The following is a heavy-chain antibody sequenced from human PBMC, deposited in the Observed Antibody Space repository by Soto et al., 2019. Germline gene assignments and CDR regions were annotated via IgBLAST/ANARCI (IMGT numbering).Heavy chain of an antibody. CDR1: GGSISSGGYY. CDR2: IHYSGST. V-gene: IGHV4-31*03. D-gene: IGHD3-16*01. Sequence: QVQLQESGPGLVKPSQTLSLTCTVSGGSISSGGYYWSGIRQHPGKGLEWIGYIHYSGSTYYNPALKSRLTISVDPSKNQFSLKLTSVTAADTAVYYCARAWGGYFDYWGQGTLVTVSS. J-gene: IGHJ4*02. CDR3: ARAWGGYFDY.